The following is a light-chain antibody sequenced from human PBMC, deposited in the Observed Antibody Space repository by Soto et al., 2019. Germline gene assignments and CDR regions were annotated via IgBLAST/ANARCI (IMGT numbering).Light chain of an antibody. J-gene: IGKJ1*01. CDR2: GAS. CDR1: QGIRTD. Sequence: DIQMTQSPSSLSASVGDRVTITCRASQGIRTDLVWYQQKPGKAPKRLIYGASSLQSGVPSRFSGSGSGTELTLTVSSLQPEDVATYYCVQHYNYPQTFGPGTTVEIK. V-gene: IGKV1-17*01. CDR3: VQHYNYPQT.